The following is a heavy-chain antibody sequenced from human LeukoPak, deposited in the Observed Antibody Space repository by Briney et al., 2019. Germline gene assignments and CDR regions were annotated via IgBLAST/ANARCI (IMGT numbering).Heavy chain of an antibody. Sequence: SQTLSLTCTVSGGSINSGNYYWSWIRQPAGKGLEWIGRIHTSGSTNSNPSLKSRVTISVDTSKNQFSLKLSSVTAADTAVYYCARVAARRVRRTYYVDVWGKGTTVTVSS. J-gene: IGHJ6*03. CDR2: IHTSGST. D-gene: IGHD6-6*01. CDR3: ARVAARRVRRTYYVDV. CDR1: GGSINSGNYY. V-gene: IGHV4-61*02.